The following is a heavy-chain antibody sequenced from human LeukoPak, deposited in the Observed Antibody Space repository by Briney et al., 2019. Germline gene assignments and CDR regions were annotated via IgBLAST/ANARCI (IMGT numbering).Heavy chain of an antibody. CDR1: GFIFNDHY. J-gene: IGHJ6*03. Sequence: GGSLRLSCAASGFIFNDHYMDWVRQAPGKGLEWVGRSRNKANSYITEYAASVKGRFTTSRDDSKNSLYLQMNSLKTEDTAVYYCSREFRGYNRLRTYYFYMDVWGKGTTVTGSS. D-gene: IGHD5-24*01. V-gene: IGHV3-72*01. CDR3: SREFRGYNRLRTYYFYMDV. CDR2: SRNKANSYIT.